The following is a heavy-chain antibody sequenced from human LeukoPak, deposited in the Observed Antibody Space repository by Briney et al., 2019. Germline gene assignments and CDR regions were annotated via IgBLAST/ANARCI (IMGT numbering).Heavy chain of an antibody. CDR3: ARLDGSNTSPPDY. V-gene: IGHV4-39*01. J-gene: IGHJ4*02. Sequence: SSETLSPTCTVSGGSITSSTYYWGWIRQPPGKGLEWIGSIYYSGSTYYNPSLKSRVTISVDTSKNQFSLNLSSVTAADTAVYYCARLDGSNTSPPDYWGQGTLVTVSS. CDR1: GGSITSSTYY. D-gene: IGHD2-2*01. CDR2: IYYSGST.